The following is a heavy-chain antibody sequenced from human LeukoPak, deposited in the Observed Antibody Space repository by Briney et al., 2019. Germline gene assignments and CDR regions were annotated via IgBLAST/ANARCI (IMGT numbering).Heavy chain of an antibody. V-gene: IGHV1-24*01. J-gene: IGHJ4*02. D-gene: IGHD6-19*01. Sequence: GASVKVSCKVSGYTLTELSMHWVRQAPGKWLEWMGGFDPEDGETIYAQKFQGRVTMTEDTSTDTAYMELSSLRSEDTAVYYCATKMLYSSGWYVIDYWGQGTLVTVSS. CDR3: ATKMLYSSGWYVIDY. CDR1: GYTLTELS. CDR2: FDPEDGET.